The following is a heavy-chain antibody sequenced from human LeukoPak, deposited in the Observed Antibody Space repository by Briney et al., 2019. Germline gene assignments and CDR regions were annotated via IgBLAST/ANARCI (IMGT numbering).Heavy chain of an antibody. CDR2: IKQDGSEK. J-gene: IGHJ3*02. CDR1: GFTFNGYW. V-gene: IGHV3-7*01. D-gene: IGHD6-19*01. Sequence: GGSLRLSCAASGFTFNGYWMSWVRQAPGKGLEWVANIKQDGSEKYYVDSVKGRFTISRDNAKNSLYLQMNSLRAEDTAVYYCARDSSGWFPHDAFDIWGQGTMVTVSS. CDR3: ARDSSGWFPHDAFDI.